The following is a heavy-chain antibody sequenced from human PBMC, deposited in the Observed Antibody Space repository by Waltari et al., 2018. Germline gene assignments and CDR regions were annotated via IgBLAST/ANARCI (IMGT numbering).Heavy chain of an antibody. Sequence: QVQLVQSGAEVKKPGSSVKVSCKASGGTFSSYAISWVRQAPGQGLEWMGGIIPIFGTENYAQKFQGRVTITTDESTSTAYMELSSLRSEDTAVYYCARDPRDDFWSGKTNWFDPWGQGTLVTVSS. CDR3: ARDPRDDFWSGKTNWFDP. CDR1: GGTFSSYA. V-gene: IGHV1-69*05. CDR2: IIPIFGTE. D-gene: IGHD3-3*01. J-gene: IGHJ5*02.